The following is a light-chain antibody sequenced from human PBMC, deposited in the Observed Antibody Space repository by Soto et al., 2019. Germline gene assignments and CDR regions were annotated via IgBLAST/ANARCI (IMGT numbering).Light chain of an antibody. V-gene: IGKV3-20*01. J-gene: IGKJ3*01. CDR2: GAS. CDR3: QQYSSSPPEFT. Sequence: EIVLTQSPGTLSVSPGERVTLSCRASQSVSSNYLAWYQQRPGQAPRLLIFGASYRATGIPDRFSGSGSGTDFHLTITRLEPEDFAVYYCQQYSSSPPEFTFGPGTKVDSK. CDR1: QSVSSNY.